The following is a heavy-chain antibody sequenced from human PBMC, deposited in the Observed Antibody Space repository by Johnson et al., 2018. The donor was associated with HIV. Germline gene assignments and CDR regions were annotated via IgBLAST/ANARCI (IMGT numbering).Heavy chain of an antibody. D-gene: IGHD6-6*01. V-gene: IGHV3-9*01. Sequence: VQLVESGGGLVKPGGSLRLSCAASGFTVGRNYMHWVRQAPGKGLEWVSGISWNRGNIAYADSVKGRFTNSRDNAKKSLYLQMKSLRPEDTALYYCAKDMGYSSSYDAFDIWGQGTMVTVSS. CDR2: ISWNRGNI. J-gene: IGHJ3*02. CDR1: GFTVGRNY. CDR3: AKDMGYSSSYDAFDI.